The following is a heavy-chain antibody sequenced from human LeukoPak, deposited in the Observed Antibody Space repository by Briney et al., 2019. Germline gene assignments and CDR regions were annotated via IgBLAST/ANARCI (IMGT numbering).Heavy chain of an antibody. CDR1: GVPINSRDYY. CDR2: IYYSGNT. J-gene: IGHJ4*02. CDR3: SRGAMTAKPADF. V-gene: IGHV4-39*01. D-gene: IGHD2-2*01. Sequence: PSETLSLTCSVSGVPINSRDYYWNWIRQPSGKGLEWIGSIYYSGNTYYNPSLQSRATISVDTSRDYFSLTLSSVTAADTALYFCSRGAMTAKPADFWGQGTLVTVSS.